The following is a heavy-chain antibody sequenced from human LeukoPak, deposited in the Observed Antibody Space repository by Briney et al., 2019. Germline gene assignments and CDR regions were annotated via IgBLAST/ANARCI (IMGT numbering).Heavy chain of an antibody. CDR3: ARKAYGGNRTFDY. D-gene: IGHD4-23*01. Sequence: SETLSLTCAVSGGSISSSNWWSWVRQPPGKGLEWIGEIYHSGSTNYNPSLKSRVTISVDKSKNQFSLKLSSVTAADTAVYYCARKAYGGNRTFDYWGQGTLVTVSS. CDR1: GGSISSSNW. CDR2: IYHSGST. J-gene: IGHJ4*02. V-gene: IGHV4-4*02.